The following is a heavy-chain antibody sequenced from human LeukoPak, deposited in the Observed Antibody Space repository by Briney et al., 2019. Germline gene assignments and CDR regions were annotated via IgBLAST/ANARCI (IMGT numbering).Heavy chain of an antibody. Sequence: QTGGSLRLSCAASGFTVSSNYMSWVRQAPGKGLEWVSVIYSGGSTYYADSVKGRFTISRDNSKNTLYLQMNSLRAEDTAVYHCAKGLSGGGQRGYFDYWGQGTLVTVSS. CDR3: AKGLSGGGQRGYFDY. J-gene: IGHJ4*02. CDR2: IYSGGST. V-gene: IGHV3-53*05. D-gene: IGHD4-23*01. CDR1: GFTVSSNY.